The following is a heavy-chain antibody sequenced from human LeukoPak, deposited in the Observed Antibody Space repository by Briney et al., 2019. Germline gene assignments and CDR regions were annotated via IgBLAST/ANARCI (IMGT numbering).Heavy chain of an antibody. CDR1: GFTFSSYS. D-gene: IGHD2-2*01. J-gene: IGHJ4*02. CDR3: ARGYCSSTSCKYYFDY. CDR2: ISSSSSYI. Sequence: PGGSLRLSCAASGFTFSSYSMNWVRQAPGKGLEWVSSISSSSSYIYYADSVKGRFTISRGNAKNSLYLQMNSLRAEDTAVYYCARGYCSSTSCKYYFDYWGQGTLVTVSS. V-gene: IGHV3-21*01.